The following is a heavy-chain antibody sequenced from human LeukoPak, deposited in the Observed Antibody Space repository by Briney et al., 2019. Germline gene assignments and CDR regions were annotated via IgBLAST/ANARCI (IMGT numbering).Heavy chain of an antibody. D-gene: IGHD3-10*01. CDR3: ARGAYGSGNYNNAYGMDV. Sequence: GGSLRLSCAASGFTFSTYGMHWVRQAPGKGLDWVAAIWYDGSNKYYEDSVKGRFTISRDNSKSTLYLQMNRLRGEDTAVYYCARGAYGSGNYNNAYGMDVWGQGTTVTVSS. V-gene: IGHV3-33*01. CDR1: GFTFSTYG. J-gene: IGHJ6*02. CDR2: IWYDGSNK.